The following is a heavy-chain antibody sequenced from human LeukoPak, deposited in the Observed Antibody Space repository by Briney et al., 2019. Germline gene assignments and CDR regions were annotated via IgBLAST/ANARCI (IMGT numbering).Heavy chain of an antibody. CDR3: ASPINYDILTGYLTTFDY. CDR2: IYYSGST. CDR1: GGSISSSGYY. V-gene: IGHV4-39*01. Sequence: SETLSLTYTVSGGSISSSGYYWGWIRQPPGKGLEWIGSIYYSGSTYYNPSLKSRVTISVDTSKNQFSLELSFVTAADTAVYYCASPINYDILTGYLTTFDYWGQGILVTVSS. D-gene: IGHD3-9*01. J-gene: IGHJ4*02.